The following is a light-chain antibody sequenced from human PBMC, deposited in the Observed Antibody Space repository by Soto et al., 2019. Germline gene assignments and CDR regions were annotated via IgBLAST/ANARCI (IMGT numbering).Light chain of an antibody. J-gene: IGKJ3*01. V-gene: IGKV1-6*01. CDR1: QGIRND. Sequence: AIQMTQYPSSLSASVGDRVTITCRASQGIRNDLGWYQQKPGNAPKLLIYAASSFHSGVPSRFSGSGSGTDVTLPNSSLQPEDFATYYCLQDYNSPFTFGPGTKVDIK. CDR3: LQDYNSPFT. CDR2: AAS.